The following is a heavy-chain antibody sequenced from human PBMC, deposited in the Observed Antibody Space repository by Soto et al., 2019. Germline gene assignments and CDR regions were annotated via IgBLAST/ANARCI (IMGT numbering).Heavy chain of an antibody. CDR1: GYSLTELS. D-gene: IGHD6-19*01. J-gene: IGHJ4*02. Sequence: ASVKVSCKVSGYSLTELSMQWVRQAPGKGNEWMGGFDPEDGETIYAQKFQGRVTMTEDTSTDTAYMELSSLRSEDTAVYYFSTRGSSGRYLYFYRGQGTLVIGSS. V-gene: IGHV1-24*01. CDR2: FDPEDGET. CDR3: STRGSSGRYLYFY.